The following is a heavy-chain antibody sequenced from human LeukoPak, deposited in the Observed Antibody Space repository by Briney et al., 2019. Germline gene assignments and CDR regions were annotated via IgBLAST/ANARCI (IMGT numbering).Heavy chain of an antibody. J-gene: IGHJ3*02. V-gene: IGHV3-74*01. CDR3: ATGYYHAFDI. Sequence: GGSLRLSCAASGFTFTSYWMHWVRQAPGKGLVWVSCLNSDGSSTRYADSVRGRFTISRDNAKNTLYLQMNSLRAEDTAVYYCATGYYHAFDIWGQGTMVTVSS. D-gene: IGHD2-8*01. CDR1: GFTFTSYW. CDR2: LNSDGSST.